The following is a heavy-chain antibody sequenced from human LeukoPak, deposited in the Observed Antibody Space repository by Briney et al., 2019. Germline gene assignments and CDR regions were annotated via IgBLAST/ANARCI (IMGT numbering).Heavy chain of an antibody. Sequence: ASVKVSCKASGYTFTSYGISWVRQAPGQGLEWMGWISAYNGNTKYAQKLQGRVTMTTDTSTSTAYMELRSLRSDDTAVYYCVRTHPFYSGSQIPIRFDPWGQGTLVTVSS. J-gene: IGHJ5*02. V-gene: IGHV1-18*01. CDR2: ISAYNGNT. D-gene: IGHD1-26*01. CDR1: GYTFTSYG. CDR3: VRTHPFYSGSQIPIRFDP.